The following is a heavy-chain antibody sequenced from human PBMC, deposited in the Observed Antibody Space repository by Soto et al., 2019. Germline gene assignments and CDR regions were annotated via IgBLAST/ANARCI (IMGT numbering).Heavy chain of an antibody. CDR3: AKDSSTSYGLDV. CDR2: ITDSASTT. V-gene: IGHV3-23*01. CDR1: GFTFNNYA. D-gene: IGHD1-26*01. Sequence: GGSLRLSCAASGFTFNNYAMSWVRQAPGKGLEWVSAITDSASTTYYADSVKGRFTISRDNSKNTLYLQMNSLRAEDTAIYFCAKDSSTSYGLDVWGQGTTVTVSS. J-gene: IGHJ6*02.